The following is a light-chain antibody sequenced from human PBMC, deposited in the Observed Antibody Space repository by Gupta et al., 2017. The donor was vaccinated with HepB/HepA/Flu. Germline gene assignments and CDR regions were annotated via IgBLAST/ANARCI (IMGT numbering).Light chain of an antibody. V-gene: IGKV4-1*01. J-gene: IGKJ1*01. Sequence: DIVMTQSQASLAVSLEERATINCKSSQSVLYSSNNKNYLAWYQQKPGQPPKLLIYWASTRESGVPDRFSGSGSGTDFTLTISSLQAEDVAVYYCQQYYTTPWTFGQGTKVEIK. CDR1: QSVLYSSNNKNY. CDR2: WAS. CDR3: QQYYTTPWT.